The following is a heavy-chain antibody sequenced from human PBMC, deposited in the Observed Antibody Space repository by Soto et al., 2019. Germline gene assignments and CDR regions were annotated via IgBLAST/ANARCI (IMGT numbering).Heavy chain of an antibody. J-gene: IGHJ4*02. CDR2: IYHSGST. D-gene: IGHD1-26*01. V-gene: IGHV4-38-2*01. CDR1: GYSISNGYY. CDR3: ARRGYSGTPLDY. Sequence: PSETLSLTCGVSGYSISNGYYWGWIRQPPGKGLEWIGNIYHSGSTYYNPSLKSRVTISVDKSKNQFSLKLSSVTAADTAVYYCARRGYSGTPLDYWGQGTLVTVSS.